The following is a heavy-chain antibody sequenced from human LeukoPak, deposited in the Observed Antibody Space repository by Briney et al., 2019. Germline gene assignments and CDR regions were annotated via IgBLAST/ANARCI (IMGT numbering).Heavy chain of an antibody. Sequence: SETLSLTCTVSGGSISSSSYYWGWIRQPPGKGLEWIGSIYFSGSTYYNPSLNSRVTISVDTSKNQFSLDLRSVTAADTAVYYCVRDPSTSSTPGWIWFDPWGQGTLVTVSS. D-gene: IGHD2-2*01. V-gene: IGHV4-39*07. CDR2: IYFSGST. CDR3: VRDPSTSSTPGWIWFDP. CDR1: GGSISSSSYY. J-gene: IGHJ5*02.